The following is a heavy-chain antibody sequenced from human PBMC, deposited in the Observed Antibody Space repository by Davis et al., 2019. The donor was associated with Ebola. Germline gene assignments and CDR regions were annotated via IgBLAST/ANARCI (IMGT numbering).Heavy chain of an antibody. D-gene: IGHD3-16*01. CDR3: ATTLGD. Sequence: MPSEILSLTCAVYGGSFSGYYWSWIRQPPGKGLEWIGELDHSGSTNYNPSLKSRVTISVDTSKNQFSLKLSSVTAADTAVYYCATTLGDWGQGTLVTVSS. V-gene: IGHV4-34*01. J-gene: IGHJ4*02. CDR1: GGSFSGYY. CDR2: LDHSGST.